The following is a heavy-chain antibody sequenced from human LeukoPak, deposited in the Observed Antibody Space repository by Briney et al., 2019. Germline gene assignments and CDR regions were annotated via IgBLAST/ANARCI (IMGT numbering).Heavy chain of an antibody. CDR3: AKDPGGSSGYPDAFDI. J-gene: IGHJ3*02. CDR1: GFTFSSYG. Sequence: GGSLTLSCAASGFTFSSYGMHWVRQAPGKGLEWVAVISYDGSNKYYAVCVKGRFTISRDNSKNTLYLQMNSLRAEDTAVYYCAKDPGGSSGYPDAFDIWGQETMVTVSS. D-gene: IGHD3-22*01. CDR2: ISYDGSNK. V-gene: IGHV3-30*18.